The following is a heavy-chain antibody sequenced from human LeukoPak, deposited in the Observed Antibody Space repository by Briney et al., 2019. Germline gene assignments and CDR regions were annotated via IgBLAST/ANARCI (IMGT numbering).Heavy chain of an antibody. CDR1: GGSISSGSYY. J-gene: IGHJ4*01. V-gene: IGHV4-61*02. CDR2: IYTSGST. D-gene: IGHD6-19*01. Sequence: PSETLSLTCTVSGGSISSGSYYWSWIRQPAGKGLEWIGRIYTSGSTNYNPSLKSRVTISVDTSKNQFSLKLTSVTAADTAVYYCASQTSVAGTLDYWGQGALVTVSS. CDR3: ASQTSVAGTLDY.